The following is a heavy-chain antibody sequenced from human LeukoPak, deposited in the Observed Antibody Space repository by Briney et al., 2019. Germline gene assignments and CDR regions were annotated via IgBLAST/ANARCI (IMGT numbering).Heavy chain of an antibody. CDR1: GFPFSNYG. CDR3: VKEWRSYGDSLGVFDF. Sequence: GGSLRLSCEASGFPFSNYGMHWVRQAPGKGLEWVAVISYDGSNKLYEDSVKDRFSISRDSSKNTLYLQMNSLRRDDTALYYCVKEWRSYGDSLGVFDFWGQGTPVIVSS. V-gene: IGHV3-30*18. CDR2: ISYDGSNK. J-gene: IGHJ4*02. D-gene: IGHD4-17*01.